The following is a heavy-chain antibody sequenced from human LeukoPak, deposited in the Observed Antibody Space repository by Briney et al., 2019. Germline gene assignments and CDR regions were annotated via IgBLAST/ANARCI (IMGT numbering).Heavy chain of an antibody. CDR1: GFTFRDAW. CDR2: MSYSGSST. J-gene: IGHJ4*02. V-gene: IGHV3-23*01. CDR3: AKDRSSSFSGFLGY. Sequence: GGSLRLSCAASGFTFRDAWMSWVRQAPGKGLEWVSAMSYSGSSTYYADSVKGRFSISRDNSKNTLYLQMNSLRAEDTAVYYCAKDRSSSFSGFLGYWGQGTLVTVSS. D-gene: IGHD6-6*01.